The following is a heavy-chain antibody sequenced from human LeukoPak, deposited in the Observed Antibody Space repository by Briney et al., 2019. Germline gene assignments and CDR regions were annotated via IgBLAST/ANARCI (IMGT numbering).Heavy chain of an antibody. J-gene: IGHJ4*02. CDR3: VKDDSYYYDSSGYPH. V-gene: IGHV3-64D*09. CDR2: ISSNGGST. Sequence: GGSLRLSCSTSGFTFSTYFMHWVRQAPGKGLEYVSAISSNGGSTYYADSVKGRFTISRDNSKNTLYLQMSSLRAEDTAVYHCVKDDSYYYDSSGYPHWGQGTLVTVSS. CDR1: GFTFSTYF. D-gene: IGHD3-22*01.